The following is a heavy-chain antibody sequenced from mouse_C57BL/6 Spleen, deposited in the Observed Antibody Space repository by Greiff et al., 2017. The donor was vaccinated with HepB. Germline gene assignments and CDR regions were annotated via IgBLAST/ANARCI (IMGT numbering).Heavy chain of an antibody. CDR2: IYPGSGNT. CDR1: GYTFTDYY. Sequence: QVQLQQSGAELVRPGASVKLSCKASGYTFTDYYINWVKQRPGQGLEWIARIYPGSGNTYYNEKFKGKATLTAEKSSSTAYMQLSSLTSEDSAVYFCARSGISYYYFDYWGQGTTLTVSS. D-gene: IGHD1-1*01. V-gene: IGHV1-76*01. J-gene: IGHJ2*01. CDR3: ARSGISYYYFDY.